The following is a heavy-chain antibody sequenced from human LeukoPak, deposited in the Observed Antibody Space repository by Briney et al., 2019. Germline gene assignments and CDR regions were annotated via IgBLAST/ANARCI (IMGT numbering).Heavy chain of an antibody. V-gene: IGHV3-23*01. CDR1: GFTFSSYA. CDR2: ISGSGEST. J-gene: IGHJ4*02. D-gene: IGHD1-26*01. CDR3: AKVGGSPDFDS. Sequence: GGSLRLSCAVSGFTFSSYAMSWVRQAPGKGLEWVSVISGSGESTNYADSVKGRFTISRDNSMNRLYLKMNALRAEDTAVYHCAKVGGSPDFDSWGQGTLVTVSS.